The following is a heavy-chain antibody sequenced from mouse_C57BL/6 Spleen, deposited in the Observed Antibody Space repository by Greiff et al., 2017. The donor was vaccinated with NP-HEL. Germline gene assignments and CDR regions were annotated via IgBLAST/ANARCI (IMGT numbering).Heavy chain of an antibody. J-gene: IGHJ3*01. D-gene: IGHD2-4*01. CDR1: GYTFTSYW. Sequence: QVQLQQPGAELVKPGASVKLSCKASGYTFTSYWMHWVKQRPGQGLEWIGMIHPNSGSTNYNEKFKSKATLTVDKSSSTAYMELRSLTSEDSAVYFCARDYGDDYDAWFAYWGQGTLVTVSA. CDR2: IHPNSGST. CDR3: ARDYGDDYDAWFAY. V-gene: IGHV1-64*01.